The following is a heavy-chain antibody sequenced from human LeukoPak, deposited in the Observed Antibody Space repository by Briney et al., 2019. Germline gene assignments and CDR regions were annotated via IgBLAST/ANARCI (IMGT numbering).Heavy chain of an antibody. D-gene: IGHD5-12*01. CDR3: AKGGYNAFDI. CDR1: GISFSNYW. J-gene: IGHJ3*02. Sequence: PGGSLRLSCAASGISFSNYWMSWARQAPGKGLEWVANIKEDGSEKNYVDSVKGRFTISRDSSKNTLYLQMNSLRAEDTAVYYCAKGGYNAFDIWGQGTMVTVSS. V-gene: IGHV3-7*03. CDR2: IKEDGSEK.